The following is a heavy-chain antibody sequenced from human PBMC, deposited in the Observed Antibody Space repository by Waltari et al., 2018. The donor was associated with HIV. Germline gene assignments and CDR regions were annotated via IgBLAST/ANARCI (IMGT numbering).Heavy chain of an antibody. D-gene: IGHD3-10*01. CDR1: GYSISSGYF. CDR2: IFHTGTT. Sequence: QVQLQESGPGLVKPSETLSLTCAVSGYSISSGYFCDWIRQPPGKGLEWIGNIFHTGTTYYNPSRKSRVTISLDTSKNQFSMKLTSGTAADTALYFCARSEYVGSGSYSPDYYYGMAVWGQGTTVTVSS. CDR3: ARSEYVGSGSYSPDYYYGMAV. J-gene: IGHJ6*02. V-gene: IGHV4-38-2*01.